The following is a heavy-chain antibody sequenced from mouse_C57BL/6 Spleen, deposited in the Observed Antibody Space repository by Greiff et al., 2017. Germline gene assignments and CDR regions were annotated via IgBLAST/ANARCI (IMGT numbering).Heavy chain of an antibody. Sequence: EVQRVESGGGLVKPGGSLKLSCAASGFTFSDYGMHWVRQAPEKGLEWVAYISSGSSTIYYADTVKGRFTISRDNAKNTLFLQMTSLRSEDTAMYYCARGDDGYYEGVDYWGQGTSVTVSS. V-gene: IGHV5-17*01. CDR1: GFTFSDYG. CDR2: ISSGSSTI. D-gene: IGHD2-3*01. CDR3: ARGDDGYYEGVDY. J-gene: IGHJ4*01.